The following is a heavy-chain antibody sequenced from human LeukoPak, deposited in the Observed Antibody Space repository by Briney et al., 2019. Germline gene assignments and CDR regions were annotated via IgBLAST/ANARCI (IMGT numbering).Heavy chain of an antibody. CDR3: ARDPYNGGYGDPYYYYMDV. D-gene: IGHD1-26*01. V-gene: IGHV3-21*06. CDR1: GFTFSSYW. Sequence: PGGSLRLSCAGSGFTFSSYWMNWVRQAPGKGLEWVSSITSSSRYTFYADSVKGRFTISRDNAKNSLYLQMNSLRAEDTAIYYCARDPYNGGYGDPYYYYMDVWGKGTTVTISS. J-gene: IGHJ6*03. CDR2: ITSSSRYT.